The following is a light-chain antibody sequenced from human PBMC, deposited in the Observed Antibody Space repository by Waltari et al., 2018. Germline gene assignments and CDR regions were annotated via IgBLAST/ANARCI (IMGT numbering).Light chain of an antibody. CDR1: SSDVGGYNS. Sequence: QSALTQPASVSGSPGQSITISCTGTSSDVGGYNSVSWYQQHPGKAPKLMIYDVTKRPSGVSCRFAGSKSGNTASLTISGLQAEDEADYYCNSYTSSSTLWVFGGGTKLTVL. CDR3: NSYTSSSTLWV. V-gene: IGLV2-14*01. CDR2: DVT. J-gene: IGLJ3*02.